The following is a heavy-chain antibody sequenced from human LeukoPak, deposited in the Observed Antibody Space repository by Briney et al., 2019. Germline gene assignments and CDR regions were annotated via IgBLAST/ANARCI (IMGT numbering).Heavy chain of an antibody. Sequence: ASVKASCKASGYTFTSYAMHWVRQAPGQRLEWMGWINAGNGNTKYSQKFQGRVTITRDTSASTAYMELSSLRSEDTAVYYCARGPDYGDYDWFDPWGQGTLVTVSS. J-gene: IGHJ5*02. CDR1: GYTFTSYA. CDR2: INAGNGNT. CDR3: ARGPDYGDYDWFDP. V-gene: IGHV1-3*01. D-gene: IGHD4-17*01.